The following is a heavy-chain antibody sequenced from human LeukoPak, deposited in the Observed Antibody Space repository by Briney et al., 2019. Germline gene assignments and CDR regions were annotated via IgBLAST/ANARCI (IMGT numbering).Heavy chain of an antibody. J-gene: IGHJ6*02. CDR1: GFTFSSYS. D-gene: IGHD3-10*02. Sequence: GGSLRLSCAASGFTFSSYSMNWVRQAPGKGLEWVSSISSSSSYIYYADSVKGRFTISRDNSKNTLYLQMNSLRAEDTAVYYCAKDKGTMFQNYYGMDVWGQGTTVTVSS. CDR2: ISSSSSYI. V-gene: IGHV3-21*01. CDR3: AKDKGTMFQNYYGMDV.